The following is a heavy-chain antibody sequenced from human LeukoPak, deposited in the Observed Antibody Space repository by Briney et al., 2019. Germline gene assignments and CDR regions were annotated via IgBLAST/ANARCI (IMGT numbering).Heavy chain of an antibody. J-gene: IGHJ4*02. CDR2: IIPIFGTA. Sequence: SVKVSCKASGGTFSSYAISWVRQAPGQGLEWMGGIIPIFGTANCAQKFQGRVTMTRDTSTSTVYMELSSLRSEDTAVYYCARGGLQPLAPLDYWGQGTLVTVSS. D-gene: IGHD5-18*01. CDR1: GGTFSSYA. V-gene: IGHV1-69*05. CDR3: ARGGLQPLAPLDY.